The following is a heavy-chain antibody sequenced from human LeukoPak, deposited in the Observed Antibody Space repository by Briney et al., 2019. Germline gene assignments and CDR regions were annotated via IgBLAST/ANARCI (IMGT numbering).Heavy chain of an antibody. Sequence: GSSVEVSCKASGGTFSSYAISWVRQAPGQGLEWMGGIIPIFGTANYAQKFQGRVTITADESTSTAYMELSSLRSEDTAVYYCARDGVSTVTYGSFDYWGQGTLVTVSS. CDR2: IIPIFGTA. CDR3: ARDGVSTVTYGSFDY. CDR1: GGTFSSYA. D-gene: IGHD4-17*01. V-gene: IGHV1-69*01. J-gene: IGHJ4*02.